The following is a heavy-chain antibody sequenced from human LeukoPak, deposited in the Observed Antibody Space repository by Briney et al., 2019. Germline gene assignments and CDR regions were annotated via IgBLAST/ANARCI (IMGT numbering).Heavy chain of an antibody. J-gene: IGHJ4*02. CDR1: GFTFIDYD. Sequence: GGSLRLSCAASGFTFIDYDMHWVRQVIGKGLEWVSAIGIRGDTHYSGSVKGRFTISRKNAESSLYLQMNSLRAEDTAVYYCARGGIQVSGIDEFDYWGQGTLVTVSS. CDR2: IGIRGDT. D-gene: IGHD6-19*01. V-gene: IGHV3-13*01. CDR3: ARGGIQVSGIDEFDY.